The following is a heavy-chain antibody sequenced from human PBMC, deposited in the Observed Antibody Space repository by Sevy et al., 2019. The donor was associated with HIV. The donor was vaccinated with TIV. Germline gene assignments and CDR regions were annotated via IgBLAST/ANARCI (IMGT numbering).Heavy chain of an antibody. CDR2: IRSKPYGGTT. V-gene: IGHV3-49*03. J-gene: IGHJ6*02. Sequence: GGSLRLSCTASGFTFGGYVMSWFRQAPGKGLEWVGFIRSKPYGGTTEYAASVNGRFIISRDDYKSITYLQMNSLKTEDTAVYYCTREKQGGLYGMDVWGQGTTVTVSS. D-gene: IGHD3-16*01. CDR3: TREKQGGLYGMDV. CDR1: GFTFGGYV.